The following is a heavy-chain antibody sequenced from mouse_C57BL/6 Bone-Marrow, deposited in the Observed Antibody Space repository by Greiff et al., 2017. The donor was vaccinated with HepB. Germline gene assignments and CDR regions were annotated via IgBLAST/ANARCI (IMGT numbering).Heavy chain of an antibody. J-gene: IGHJ1*03. D-gene: IGHD2-1*01. CDR2: ISNGGGST. CDR1: GFTFSDYY. CDR3: DSSPVYYGNFYWYFDV. Sequence: EVQGVESGGGLVQPGGSLKLSCAASGFTFSDYYMYWVRQTPEKRLEWVAYISNGGGSTYYPDTVKGRFTISRDNAKNTLDLQLSRLKSEDTAMYYCDSSPVYYGNFYWYFDVWGTGTTVTVSS. V-gene: IGHV5-12*01.